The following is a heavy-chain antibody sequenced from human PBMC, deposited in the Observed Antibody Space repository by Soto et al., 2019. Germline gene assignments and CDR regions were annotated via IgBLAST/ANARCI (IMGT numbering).Heavy chain of an antibody. CDR1: GFTFSSYW. V-gene: IGHV3-74*01. D-gene: IGHD2-15*01. J-gene: IGHJ4*02. CDR2: INSDGSST. CDR3: VRTSLVVAATTREDY. Sequence: EVQRVESGGGLVQPGGSLRLSCAASGFTFSSYWMHWVRQAPGKGLVWVSRINSDGSSTSYAGSVKGRFTISRDNAKNTLYLQMNSLRAEDTAVYYCVRTSLVVAATTREDYWGQGTLVTVSS.